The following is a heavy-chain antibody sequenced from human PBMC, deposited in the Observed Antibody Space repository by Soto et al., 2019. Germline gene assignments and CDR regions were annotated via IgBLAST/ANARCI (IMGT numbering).Heavy chain of an antibody. Sequence: GGSLILSCAASGFIVSSNYMSWVRQAPGKGLEWVSVIYSGGSTYYADSVKGRFTISRHNSKNTLYLQMNSLRAEDTAVYYCARVERGYCSGGSCSYYYYYYMDVWGKGTTVTVSS. CDR3: ARVERGYCSGGSCSYYYYYYMDV. CDR2: IYSGGST. D-gene: IGHD2-15*01. J-gene: IGHJ6*03. CDR1: GFIVSSNY. V-gene: IGHV3-53*04.